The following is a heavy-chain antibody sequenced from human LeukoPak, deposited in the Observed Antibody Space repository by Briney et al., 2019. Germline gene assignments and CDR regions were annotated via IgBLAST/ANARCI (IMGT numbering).Heavy chain of an antibody. D-gene: IGHD4-23*01. CDR3: ATDGYGGRNFDY. J-gene: IGHJ4*02. CDR1: GYTLTELS. CDR2: FDPEDGET. V-gene: IGHV1-24*01. Sequence: GASVKVSCKVSGYTLTELSMHWVRQAPGKGREWMGGFDPEDGETIYAQKFQGRVTMTEDTSTDTAYMELSSLRSEDTAVYYCATDGYGGRNFDYWGQGTLVTVSS.